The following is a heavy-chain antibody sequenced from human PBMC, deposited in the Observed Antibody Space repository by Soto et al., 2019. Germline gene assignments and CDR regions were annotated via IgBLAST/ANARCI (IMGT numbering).Heavy chain of an antibody. CDR1: GFTFSDYY. J-gene: IGHJ6*03. V-gene: IGHV3-11*01. CDR2: ISSSGSTI. CDR3: ARDYDFWSGYYPMDV. Sequence: PGGSLRLSCAASGFTFSDYYMSWIRQAPGKGLEWVSYISSSGSTIYYADSVKGRFTISRDNAKNSLYLQMNSLRAEDTAVYYCARDYDFWSGYYPMDVWGKGTTVTVSS. D-gene: IGHD3-3*01.